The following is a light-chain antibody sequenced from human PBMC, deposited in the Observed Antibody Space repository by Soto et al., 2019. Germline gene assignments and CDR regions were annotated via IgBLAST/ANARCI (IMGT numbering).Light chain of an antibody. CDR3: SSYAGSNIAV. Sequence: QSVLTQLPSASGSPGQSVTISCTGTSSDVGGYNYVSWYQQHPGKAPKLMIYEVSKRPSGVPDRFSGSKSGNTASLTVSGLQAEDEADYFCSSYAGSNIAVFGGGTQLTV. J-gene: IGLJ7*01. CDR1: SSDVGGYNY. V-gene: IGLV2-8*01. CDR2: EVS.